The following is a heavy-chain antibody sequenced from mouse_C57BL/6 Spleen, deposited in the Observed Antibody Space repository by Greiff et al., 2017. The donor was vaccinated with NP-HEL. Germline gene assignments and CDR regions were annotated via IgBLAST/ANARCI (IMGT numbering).Heavy chain of an antibody. J-gene: IGHJ2*01. Sequence: QVQLQQPGAELVRPGTSVKLSCKASGYTFTSYWMHWVKQRPGQGLEWIGVIDPSDSYTNSNQKFKGKATLTVDTSSSTAYMQLSSLTSEDSAVYYCARPMGSSHGFDYWGQGTTLTVSS. CDR3: ARPMGSSHGFDY. V-gene: IGHV1-59*01. CDR2: IDPSDSYT. CDR1: GYTFTSYW. D-gene: IGHD1-1*01.